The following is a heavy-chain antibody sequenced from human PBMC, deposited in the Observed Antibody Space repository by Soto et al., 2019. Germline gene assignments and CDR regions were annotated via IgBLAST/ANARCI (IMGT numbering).Heavy chain of an antibody. CDR1: GGTFSTYA. D-gene: IGHD5-18*01. Sequence: QVQLVQSGAEVKKPESSVKVSCKAPGGTFSTYAISWVRQAPGQGLEWMGGIIPMFGTANYEQRFQDRVTITADASTNPVSLELSSLRSEDTAVYFCASGIQLWLRRINNGYSGWGQGTLVTVSS. V-gene: IGHV1-69*12. CDR2: IIPMFGTA. CDR3: ASGIQLWLRRINNGYSG. J-gene: IGHJ4*02.